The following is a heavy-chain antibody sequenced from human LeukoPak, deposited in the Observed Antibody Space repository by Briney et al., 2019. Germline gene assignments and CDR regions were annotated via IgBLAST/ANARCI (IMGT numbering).Heavy chain of an antibody. CDR2: ISGSGGST. Sequence: PGASLRLSCAASGFTFSSYAMSWVRQAPGKGLEWVSAISGSGGSTNYADSVKGRFTISRDNSKNTLYLQMNSLRAEDTAVYYCAKVLHRYCSGGSCYSLDYWGQGTLVTVSS. CDR1: GFTFSSYA. D-gene: IGHD2-15*01. V-gene: IGHV3-23*01. J-gene: IGHJ4*02. CDR3: AKVLHRYCSGGSCYSLDY.